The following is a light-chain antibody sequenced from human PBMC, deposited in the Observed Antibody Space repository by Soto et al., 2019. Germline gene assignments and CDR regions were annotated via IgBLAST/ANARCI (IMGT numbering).Light chain of an antibody. CDR1: QSVSNN. Sequence: EIVMTQSPATLSVSPGERATLSCRASQSVSNNLAWYQQKPGQAPRLLIYGASTRANGIPARFSGSGSGTEFTITISSLQSEDFAVYYCQQYNTWSPLTFGGGTKVETK. CDR3: QQYNTWSPLT. J-gene: IGKJ4*01. V-gene: IGKV3-15*01. CDR2: GAS.